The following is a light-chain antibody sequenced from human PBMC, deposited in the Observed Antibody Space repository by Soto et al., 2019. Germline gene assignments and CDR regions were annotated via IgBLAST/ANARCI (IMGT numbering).Light chain of an antibody. Sequence: EIVLTQSPATLSVSTGGRATISCRASHSISVTLAWYQQKPGQAPRLLIYGASTMATGIPARFSGSGSGTDFTLTISSLEPEDFAVYYCQHRTNWPWTFGQGTKVDIK. CDR1: HSISVT. CDR3: QHRTNWPWT. V-gene: IGKV3-11*01. J-gene: IGKJ1*01. CDR2: GAS.